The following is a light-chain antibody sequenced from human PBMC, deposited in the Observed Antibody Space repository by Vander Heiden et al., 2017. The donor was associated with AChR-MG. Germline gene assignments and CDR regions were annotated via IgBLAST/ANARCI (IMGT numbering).Light chain of an antibody. V-gene: IGKV3-15*01. CDR2: GAS. Sequence: EIVMTPSPATLSVSPGERATLSCRASQSVSSNLAWYQQKPGQAPRLLIYGASTRATGIPARFSGSGSGTEFTLTISSLQSEDVAVYYCQQYNNWHPRTFGQGTKLEIK. J-gene: IGKJ2*01. CDR3: QQYNNWHPRT. CDR1: QSVSSN.